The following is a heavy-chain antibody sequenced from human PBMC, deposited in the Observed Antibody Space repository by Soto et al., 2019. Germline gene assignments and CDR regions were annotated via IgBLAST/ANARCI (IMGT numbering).Heavy chain of an antibody. CDR1: GGSISGFY. D-gene: IGHD2-21*02. CDR2: MYNTGST. Sequence: SETLSLTCTVSGGSISGFYWSWIRQPPGKGLEWIGYMYNTGSTVYNPSFKSRVTISVDTSKNQFSLKLNSVTAADTAVYYCARDLWGYCGTDCYPLDVWGQGTTVTVS. CDR3: ARDLWGYCGTDCYPLDV. J-gene: IGHJ6*02. V-gene: IGHV4-59*01.